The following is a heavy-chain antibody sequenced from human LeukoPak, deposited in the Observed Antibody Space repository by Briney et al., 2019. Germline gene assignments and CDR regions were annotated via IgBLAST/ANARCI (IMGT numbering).Heavy chain of an antibody. CDR2: ISSSSSTI. J-gene: IGHJ4*02. D-gene: IGHD2-8*01. CDR1: GFTFSSYS. CDR3: ARALTSGLDY. Sequence: GGSLRLSCAASGFTFSSYSMNWVRQAPGKGLEWVSYISSSSSTIYYADSVKGRFTISRDIAKNSLYQQMNSLRAEDTAVYYCARALTSGLDYWGQGTLVTVSS. V-gene: IGHV3-48*01.